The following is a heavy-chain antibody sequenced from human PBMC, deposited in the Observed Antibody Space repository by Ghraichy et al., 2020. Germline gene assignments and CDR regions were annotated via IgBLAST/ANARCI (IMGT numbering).Heavy chain of an antibody. CDR3: ARGAFCSGSTCNNWFDP. V-gene: IGHV4-38-2*01. J-gene: IGHJ5*02. CDR1: GYYISSAHY. Sequence: SETLSLTCVVSGYYISSAHYWGWIRQTSGRGLEWIGIIYHTGSTHYNPSLKSRVTISIDTSKNQFSLKMTTVTAADTAVYYCARGAFCSGSTCNNWFDPWGQGTLVTVSS. CDR2: IYHTGST. D-gene: IGHD2-2*01.